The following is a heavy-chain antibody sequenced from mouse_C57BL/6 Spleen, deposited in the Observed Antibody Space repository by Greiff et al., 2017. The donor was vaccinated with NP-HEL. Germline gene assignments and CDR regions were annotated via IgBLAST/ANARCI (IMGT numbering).Heavy chain of an antibody. J-gene: IGHJ2*01. CDR2: ISYDGSN. D-gene: IGHD2-4*01. V-gene: IGHV3-6*01. CDR1: GYSITSGYY. CDR3: ARDDYDAYYLDY. Sequence: DVQLQESGPGLVKPSQSLSLTCSVTGYSITSGYYWNWIRQFPGNKLEWMGYISYDGSNNYNPSLKNRISITRDTSKNQFFLKLNSVTTEDTATYYCARDDYDAYYLDYWGQGTTLTVSS.